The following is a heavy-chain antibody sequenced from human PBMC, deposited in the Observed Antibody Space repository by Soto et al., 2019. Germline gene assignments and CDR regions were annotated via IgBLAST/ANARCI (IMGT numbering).Heavy chain of an antibody. CDR1: GGSISSYY. CDR3: ARHPVAADWYFDL. J-gene: IGHJ2*01. V-gene: IGHV4-59*08. Sequence: QVQLQESGPGLVKPSETLSLTCTVSGGSISSYYWSWIRQPPGKGLEWIGYIYYSGSTNYNPSLKSRVTISVDTSKNQFSLQLSSVTAADTAVYYCARHPVAADWYFDLWGRGTLVTVSS. D-gene: IGHD6-25*01. CDR2: IYYSGST.